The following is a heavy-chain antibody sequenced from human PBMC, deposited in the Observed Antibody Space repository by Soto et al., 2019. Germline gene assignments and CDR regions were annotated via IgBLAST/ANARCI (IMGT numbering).Heavy chain of an antibody. D-gene: IGHD3-9*01. CDR3: AWRVSVIFTFYYYYGMDV. CDR2: IYYSGST. J-gene: IGHJ6*02. Sequence: PSETLSLTCTVSGGSISSGDYYWSWIRQPPGKGLEWIGYIYYSGSTYYNPSLKSRVTISVDTSKNQFSLKLSSVTAADTAVFYFAWRVSVIFTFYYYYGMDVWGQGTTVTVSS. CDR1: GGSISSGDYY. V-gene: IGHV4-30-4*01.